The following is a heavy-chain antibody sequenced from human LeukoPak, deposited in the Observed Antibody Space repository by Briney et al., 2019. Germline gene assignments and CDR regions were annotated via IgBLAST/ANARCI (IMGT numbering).Heavy chain of an antibody. CDR1: GFTVSNSY. V-gene: IGHV3-53*01. Sequence: GGSLRLSCAASGFTVSNSYMSWVRQAPGKGLQWVSVVYSGGSTFYADSVRGRFTVSRDSSKNTLYLEMNSLRAEDTAIYYCARGHEALGYWGQGTLVTVSS. D-gene: IGHD3-10*01. CDR2: VYSGGST. CDR3: ARGHEALGY. J-gene: IGHJ4*02.